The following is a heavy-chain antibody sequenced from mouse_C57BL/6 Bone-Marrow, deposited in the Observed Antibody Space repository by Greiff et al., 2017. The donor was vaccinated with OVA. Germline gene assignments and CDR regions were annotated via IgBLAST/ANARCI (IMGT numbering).Heavy chain of an antibody. J-gene: IGHJ1*03. Sequence: VKLQESGAELVRPGASVTLSCKASGYTFTDYEMHWVKQTPVHGLEWIGAIDPETGGTAYNQKFKGKAILTADKSSSTAYMELRSLTSEDSAVYYCTQTGTRWYFDDWGTGTTVTVSS. V-gene: IGHV1-15*01. D-gene: IGHD4-1*01. CDR2: IDPETGGT. CDR3: TQTGTRWYFDD. CDR1: GYTFTDYE.